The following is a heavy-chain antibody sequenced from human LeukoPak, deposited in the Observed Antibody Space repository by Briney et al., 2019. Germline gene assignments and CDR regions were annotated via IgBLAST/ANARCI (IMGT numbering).Heavy chain of an antibody. CDR1: GFTVSSSY. CDR3: ARDIAVRIVGATRGPFDY. Sequence: GGSLRLSCAASGFTVSSSYMSWVRQAPGKGLEWVSVIYSGGSTYYADSVKGRFTISRDNSKNTLYLQMNSLRAEDTAVYYCARDIAVRIVGATRGPFDYWGQGTLVTVSS. J-gene: IGHJ4*02. V-gene: IGHV3-53*05. D-gene: IGHD1-26*01. CDR2: IYSGGST.